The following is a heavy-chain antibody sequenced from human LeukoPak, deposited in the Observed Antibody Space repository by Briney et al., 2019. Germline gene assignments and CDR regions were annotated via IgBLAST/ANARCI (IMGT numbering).Heavy chain of an antibody. CDR2: ISGSGGSA. J-gene: IGHJ4*02. CDR1: GFSFKTYD. D-gene: IGHD2-21*01. Sequence: GGSLRLSCAASGFSFKTYDMSWVRQAPGKGLEWVSTISGSGGSANYADSVKGRFTISRDNSKNTLYLQMNSLRAEDTAIYYCAKGPGKLVVVVSTFDYWGQGTLVTVSA. CDR3: AKGPGKLVVVVSTFDY. V-gene: IGHV3-23*01.